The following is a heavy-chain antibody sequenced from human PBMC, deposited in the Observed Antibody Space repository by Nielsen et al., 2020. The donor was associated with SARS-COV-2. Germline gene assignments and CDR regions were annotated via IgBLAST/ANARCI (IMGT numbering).Heavy chain of an antibody. Sequence: GESLKISCAASGFTFSSYSMNWVRQAPGKGLEWVSYISSSSSTIYYADSVKGRFTISRDNAKNSLYLQMNSLRAEDTAVYYCARELSANVKYSSSWYVFDYWGQGTLVTVSS. CDR3: ARELSANVKYSSSWYVFDY. CDR2: ISSSSSTI. J-gene: IGHJ4*02. V-gene: IGHV3-48*01. CDR1: GFTFSSYS. D-gene: IGHD6-13*01.